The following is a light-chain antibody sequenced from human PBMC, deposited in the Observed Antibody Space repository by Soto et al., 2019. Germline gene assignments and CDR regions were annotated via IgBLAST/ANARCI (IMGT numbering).Light chain of an antibody. J-gene: IGKJ1*01. CDR3: QQYNNWPPWT. Sequence: EIVLTQSPGTLSLSPGERATLSFSASQSVSSSYLAWYQQKPGQAPRLLIFDASSRATGISDRFSGSGSGTDFTLTISSLQSEDFAVYYCQQYNNWPPWTFGQGTKVDIK. CDR1: QSVSSSY. V-gene: IGKV3-20*01. CDR2: DAS.